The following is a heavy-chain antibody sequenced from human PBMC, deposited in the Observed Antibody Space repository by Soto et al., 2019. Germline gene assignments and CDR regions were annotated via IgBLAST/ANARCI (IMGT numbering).Heavy chain of an antibody. CDR1: GFTFSSYG. CDR3: AREHGGHYSYFDY. D-gene: IGHD4-17*01. J-gene: IGHJ4*02. V-gene: IGHV3-33*01. CDR2: IWYDGSNK. Sequence: GGSLRLSCAASGFTFSSYGMHWVRQAPGKGLEWVAVIWYDGSNKYYADSVKGRFTISRDNSKNTLYLQMNSLRAEDTAVYYCAREHGGHYSYFDYWGQGTLVTVS.